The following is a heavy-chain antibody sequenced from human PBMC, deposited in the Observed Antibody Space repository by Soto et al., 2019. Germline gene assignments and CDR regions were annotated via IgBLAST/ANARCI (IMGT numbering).Heavy chain of an antibody. D-gene: IGHD6-13*01. J-gene: IGHJ5*02. CDR1: GFSLDTRGVG. Sequence: KESGPTLVTPRQTLTLTRTFSGFSLDTRGVGVGWVRQPPGKALEWLALIYGNDEQRLNPSLQSRLTIAKDTPKSQVVLTMTNMDPVDTATYFCAHRLSAAGLFDHWGQGTLVSVSS. CDR2: IYGNDEQ. V-gene: IGHV2-5*01. CDR3: AHRLSAAGLFDH.